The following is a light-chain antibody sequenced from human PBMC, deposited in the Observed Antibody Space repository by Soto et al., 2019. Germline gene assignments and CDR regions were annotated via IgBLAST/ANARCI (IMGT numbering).Light chain of an antibody. CDR2: GAS. CDR1: QFVSSTY. V-gene: IGKV3-20*01. J-gene: IGKJ4*01. CDR3: QQYGISPFT. Sequence: EVVLTQSPGTLSLSPGARATLSCRASQFVSSTYLAWYQQRPGQAPRLLIYGASSRATGIPDRFSGGGSETDFTLTISRLDSEDSAAYYCQQYGISPFTFGGGTKVEI.